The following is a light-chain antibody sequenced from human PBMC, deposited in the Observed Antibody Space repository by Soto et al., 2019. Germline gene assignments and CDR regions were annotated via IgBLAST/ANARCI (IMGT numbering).Light chain of an antibody. CDR3: QSYDSSLSGYV. V-gene: IGLV1-40*01. Sequence: QSVVTQPPSVSGAPGQRVTISCTGSSSNIGAGYDVSWYQQLPGTAPKFLIYGNTDRPSGVPDRFFGSKSGTSASLAITGLQAEDEADYYCQSYDSSLSGYVFGTGTKVTVL. J-gene: IGLJ1*01. CDR2: GNT. CDR1: SSNIGAGYD.